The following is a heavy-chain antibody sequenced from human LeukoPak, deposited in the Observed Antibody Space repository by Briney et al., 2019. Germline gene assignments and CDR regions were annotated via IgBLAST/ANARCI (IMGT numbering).Heavy chain of an antibody. J-gene: IGHJ4*02. Sequence: PSETLSLTCAVYGGSFSGYYWSWLRQPPGKGLEWIGEINHSGSTNYNPSLKSRVTISVETSKNQFSLKLSSVTAADTAVYYCARGSRDAGQYYDSSGYSDYWGQGTLVTVSS. D-gene: IGHD3-22*01. V-gene: IGHV4-34*01. CDR3: ARGSRDAGQYYDSSGYSDY. CDR2: INHSGST. CDR1: GGSFSGYY.